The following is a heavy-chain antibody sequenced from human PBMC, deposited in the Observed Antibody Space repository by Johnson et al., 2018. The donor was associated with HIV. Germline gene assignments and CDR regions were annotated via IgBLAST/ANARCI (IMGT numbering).Heavy chain of an antibody. J-gene: IGHJ3*02. CDR1: GFMFDDYG. V-gene: IGHV3-20*04. CDR2: INWNGGST. Sequence: VQLVESGGGLVQPGGSLRLSCAASGFMFDDYGMNWVRQAPGKGLEWVSGINWNGGSTGYADSMKGRFTISRDNAKNSLYLQMNSLRTDDTAVYYCARDPRADAFDIWGQGTMVTVSS. CDR3: ARDPRADAFDI.